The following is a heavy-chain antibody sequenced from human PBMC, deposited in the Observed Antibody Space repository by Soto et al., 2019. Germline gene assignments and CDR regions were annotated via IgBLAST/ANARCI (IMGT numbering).Heavy chain of an antibody. J-gene: IGHJ1*01. Sequence: ASVKVSCKASGYTFTSYYMHRVRQAPGQGLEWMGIINPSGGSTSYAQKFQGRVTMTRDTSTSTVYMELSSLRSEDTAVYYCARTGCSGGSCFSSYFQHWGQGTLVTVSS. CDR1: GYTFTSYY. D-gene: IGHD2-15*01. V-gene: IGHV1-46*03. CDR3: ARTGCSGGSCFSSYFQH. CDR2: INPSGGST.